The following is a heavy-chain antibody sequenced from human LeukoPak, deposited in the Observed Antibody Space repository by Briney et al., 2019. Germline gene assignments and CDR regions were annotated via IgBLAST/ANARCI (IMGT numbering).Heavy chain of an antibody. V-gene: IGHV4-34*01. Sequence: PSETLSLTCAVYGGSFSGSNWSWIRQPPGKGLEWIGEIYNSGSTIYNPSLKSRVTISVDTSKNQFSLNLISVTAADTAVYYCVRAYDYWGQGTLVTVSS. CDR3: VRAYDY. J-gene: IGHJ4*02. CDR1: GGSFSGSN. CDR2: IYNSGST.